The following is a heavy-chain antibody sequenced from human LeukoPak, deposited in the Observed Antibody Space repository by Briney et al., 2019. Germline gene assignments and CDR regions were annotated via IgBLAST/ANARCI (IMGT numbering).Heavy chain of an antibody. J-gene: IGHJ4*02. Sequence: SETLSLTCSVSGGSISSGSYYWSWIRQPAGKGLEWIGRFYTSGSTNYNPSLKSRVTISVDTSKNQFSLKLNSVTAADTAVYYCARGRDGYNFLNRGEYYYFDYWGQGTLVTVSS. CDR2: FYTSGST. V-gene: IGHV4-61*02. D-gene: IGHD5-24*01. CDR3: ARGRDGYNFLNRGEYYYFDY. CDR1: GGSISSGSYY.